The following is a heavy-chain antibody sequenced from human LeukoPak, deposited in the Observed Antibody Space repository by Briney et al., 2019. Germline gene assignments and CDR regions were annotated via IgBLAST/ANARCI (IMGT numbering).Heavy chain of an antibody. D-gene: IGHD2-8*01. Sequence: SQTLSLTCTVSGGSISSGGYYWSWIRQHPGKGLEWIGYIYYSGSTYYNPSLKSRVTISLDTSKKQFSLKLRSVTAADTAVYYCALGYCINGVCYGLDYWGQGTLVTVSS. CDR1: GGSISSGGYY. CDR3: ALGYCINGVCYGLDY. J-gene: IGHJ4*02. CDR2: IYYSGST. V-gene: IGHV4-31*03.